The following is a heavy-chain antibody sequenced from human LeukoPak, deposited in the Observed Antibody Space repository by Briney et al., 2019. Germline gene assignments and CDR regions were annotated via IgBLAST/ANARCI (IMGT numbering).Heavy chain of an antibody. Sequence: GGSLRLPCAASGFTLSSYAMYWVRQAPGKGLEYVSGITSNGGSTYYANSVKGRFTISRDNSKNTLNLQMGSLGDEDMAVYYCARARYYYSSGRGFFDYWGQGTLVTVSS. J-gene: IGHJ4*02. CDR3: ARARYYYSSGRGFFDY. V-gene: IGHV3-64*01. D-gene: IGHD3-10*01. CDR1: GFTLSSYA. CDR2: ITSNGGST.